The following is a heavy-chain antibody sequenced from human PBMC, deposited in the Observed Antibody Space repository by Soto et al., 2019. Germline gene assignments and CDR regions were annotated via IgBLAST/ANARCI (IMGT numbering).Heavy chain of an antibody. Sequence: ASVKVSCKASGYTFTIYAMHWVRQAPGQRLEWMGWINAGNGNTKYPQKFQGRVTITRDTSASTAYMELSSLRSEDTAVYYCASSGVPPVAGGMDVWGQGTTVTVSS. V-gene: IGHV1-3*01. CDR3: ASSGVPPVAGGMDV. D-gene: IGHD6-19*01. J-gene: IGHJ6*02. CDR2: INAGNGNT. CDR1: GYTFTIYA.